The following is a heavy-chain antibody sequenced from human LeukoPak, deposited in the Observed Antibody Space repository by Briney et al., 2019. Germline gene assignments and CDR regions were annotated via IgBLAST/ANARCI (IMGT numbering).Heavy chain of an antibody. CDR3: VKGRDNSGSQMDS. CDR1: GFTFKSYA. CDR2: INTNGANT. J-gene: IGHJ4*02. V-gene: IGHV3-64*05. D-gene: IGHD6-6*01. Sequence: GGSLRLSCSASGFTFKSYAMHWVRQAPGKGLEYVSSINTNGANTYYADSVKGRFTISRDNSRNTVYVQMNSLTPEDTAVYYCVKGRDNSGSQMDSWGQGTLVPVSS.